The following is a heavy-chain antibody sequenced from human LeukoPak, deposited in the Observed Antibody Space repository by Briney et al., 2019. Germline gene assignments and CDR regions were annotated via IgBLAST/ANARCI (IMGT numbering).Heavy chain of an antibody. CDR1: GFNFRSHA. D-gene: IGHD2-8*01. CDR2: ISNGGAGT. J-gene: IGHJ4*02. V-gene: IGHV3-23*01. Sequence: PGGSLRLSCAASGFNFRSHAMSWVRQPPGKGLEWVSVISNGGAGTYYADSVKGRFTISRDNSKSTLYLQMSSLRAEDTAVYYCAKDHGTNVYDPFDYWGQGTLVTVSS. CDR3: AKDHGTNVYDPFDY.